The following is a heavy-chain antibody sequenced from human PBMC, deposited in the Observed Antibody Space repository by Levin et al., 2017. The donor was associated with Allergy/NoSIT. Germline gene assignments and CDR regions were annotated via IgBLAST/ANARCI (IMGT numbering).Heavy chain of an antibody. Sequence: GESLKISCTASGFAFTSYAMNWVRLAPGKGLEWVSGIVGSGGSTYYADSVQGRFTLSRDNSKNTLYLQMNSLRAEDTAVYYCAKGGYYYESRDYYQLAKIFDGWGQGALVTVAS. J-gene: IGHJ4*02. V-gene: IGHV3-23*01. D-gene: IGHD3-22*01. CDR2: IVGSGGST. CDR3: AKGGYYYESRDYYQLAKIFDG. CDR1: GFAFTSYA.